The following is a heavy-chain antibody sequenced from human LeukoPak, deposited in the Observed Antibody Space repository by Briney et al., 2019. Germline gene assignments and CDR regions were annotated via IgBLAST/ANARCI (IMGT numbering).Heavy chain of an antibody. CDR2: TVDRYKWYI. CDR3: ARDQDWYSGNTGGMDV. J-gene: IGHJ6*02. V-gene: IGHV6-1*01. D-gene: IGHD1-26*01. Sequence: SQSLSLTCAISGDSISSSSAGWNWIRQSPSRGFESLVRTVDRYKWYIDYALSVNSRMTINPDTSKNQFSLQLNSVTPEDTAVYYCARDQDWYSGNTGGMDVWGQGNTVTVSS. CDR1: GDSISSSSAG.